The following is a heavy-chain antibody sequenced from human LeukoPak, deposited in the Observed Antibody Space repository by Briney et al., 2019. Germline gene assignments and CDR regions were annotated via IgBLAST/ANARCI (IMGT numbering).Heavy chain of an antibody. V-gene: IGHV1-46*01. D-gene: IGHD3-16*02. CDR2: INPSGGST. Sequence: GASVKVSCKASGYTFTSYYMHWVRQAPGQGLEWMGIINPSGGSTSYAQKFQGRVTMTRDTSISTAYMELSRLRSDDMAVYYCARADYDYVWGSYRQYYFDYWGQGTLVTVSS. J-gene: IGHJ4*02. CDR3: ARADYDYVWGSYRQYYFDY. CDR1: GYTFTSYY.